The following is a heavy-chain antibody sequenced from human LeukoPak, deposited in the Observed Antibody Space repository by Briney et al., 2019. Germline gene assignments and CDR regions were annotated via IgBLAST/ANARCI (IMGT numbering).Heavy chain of an antibody. J-gene: IGHJ6*03. CDR1: GFTFSSYW. CDR2: IKQGGSEK. CDR3: ARASTQPGYYESDYYYMDV. Sequence: GGSLRLSCAASGFTFSSYWMTWVRQAPGKGLEWVANIKQGGSEKYYVDSVKGRFTISRDNAKNSLYLQMNSLRAEDTAVYCCARASTQPGYYESDYYYMDVWGKGTTVTVSS. D-gene: IGHD3-22*01. V-gene: IGHV3-7*01.